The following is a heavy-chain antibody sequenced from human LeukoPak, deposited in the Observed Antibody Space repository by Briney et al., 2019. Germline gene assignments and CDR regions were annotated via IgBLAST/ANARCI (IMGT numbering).Heavy chain of an antibody. CDR1: GYTFTGYS. CDR3: AREWGHDSSGYFFGY. CDR2: INTNSGDT. V-gene: IGHV1-2*06. D-gene: IGHD3-22*01. Sequence: ASVKVSCKASGYTFTGYSMHWVRQAPGQGLEWMGRINTNSGDTNYAQKFQGRVTMTRDTSISTAYMDLSSLRSDDTAVYYCAREWGHDSSGYFFGYWGQGTLVTVSS. J-gene: IGHJ4*02.